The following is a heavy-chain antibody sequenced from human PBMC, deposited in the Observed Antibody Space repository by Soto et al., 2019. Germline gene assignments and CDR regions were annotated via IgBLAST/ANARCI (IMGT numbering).Heavy chain of an antibody. Sequence: GGSLRLSCAASGFTFSSYWMSWVRQAPGKGLEWVANIKQDGSEKYYVDSVKGRFTISRDNAKNSLYLQMNSLRAEDTAVYYCARGGAVVVPAALRHHGYYYYYMDVWGKGTTVTVSS. CDR1: GFTFSSYW. J-gene: IGHJ6*03. CDR2: IKQDGSEK. D-gene: IGHD2-2*01. V-gene: IGHV3-7*01. CDR3: ARGGAVVVPAALRHHGYYYYYMDV.